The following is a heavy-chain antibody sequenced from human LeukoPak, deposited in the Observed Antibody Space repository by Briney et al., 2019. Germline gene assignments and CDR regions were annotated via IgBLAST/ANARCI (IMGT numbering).Heavy chain of an antibody. CDR3: ARDVREGSSSQFDP. CDR1: GGSISSYY. V-gene: IGHV4-59*12. Sequence: SETLSLTCTVSGGSISSYYWSWIRQPPGKGLEWIGEIYHSGSTNYNPSLKSRVAISVDKSKNQFSLKLSSVTAADTAVYYCARDVREGSSSQFDPWGQGTLVTVSS. J-gene: IGHJ5*02. D-gene: IGHD6-13*01. CDR2: IYHSGST.